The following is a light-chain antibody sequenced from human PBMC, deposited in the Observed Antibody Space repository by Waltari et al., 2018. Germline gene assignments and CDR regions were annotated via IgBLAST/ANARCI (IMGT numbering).Light chain of an antibody. CDR3: QVWESRSDLVV. Sequence: SYVLTQPPSVSVAPGQTARITCGGNNLGGKSVHWYQQRPGQAPVLVVYDDSHRPAGIPGGFSGANSGNTATLTISRVGAGDEADYFCQVWESRSDLVVFGGGTKLTVL. CDR2: DDS. V-gene: IGLV3-21*02. CDR1: NLGGKS. J-gene: IGLJ2*01.